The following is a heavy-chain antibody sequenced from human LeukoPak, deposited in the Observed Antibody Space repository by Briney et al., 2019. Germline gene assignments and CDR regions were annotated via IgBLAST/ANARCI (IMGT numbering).Heavy chain of an antibody. CDR3: ARGGGDGYNHDYYYGMDV. CDR1: GGTFSSYA. CDR2: IIPIFGTA. D-gene: IGHD5-24*01. V-gene: IGHV1-69*13. Sequence: SVKVSCKASGGTFSSYAISWVRQAPGQGLEWMGGIIPIFGTANYAQKFQGRVTITADESTSTAHMELSSLRSEDTAVYYCARGGGDGYNHDYYYGMDVWGQGTTVTVSS. J-gene: IGHJ6*02.